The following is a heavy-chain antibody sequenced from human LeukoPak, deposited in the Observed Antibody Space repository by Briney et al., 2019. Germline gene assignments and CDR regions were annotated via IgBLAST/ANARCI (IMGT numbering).Heavy chain of an antibody. CDR2: ISYSGTT. V-gene: IGHV4-39*01. CDR3: SRHAYYQDSSTYYYFFDY. D-gene: IGHD3-22*01. CDR1: GGSINRSYY. J-gene: IGHJ4*02. Sequence: HPSETLSLTCTVSGGSINRSYYWGWIRQPPGKGLEWIGSISYSGTTYYSPSLNSRVTLSVDTSRNQFSLKLSSVTAADTAVYFCSRHAYYQDSSTYYYFFDYWGQGTLATVSS.